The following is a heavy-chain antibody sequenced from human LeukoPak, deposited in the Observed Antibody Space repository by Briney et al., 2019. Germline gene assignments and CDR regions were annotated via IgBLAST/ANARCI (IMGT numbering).Heavy chain of an antibody. CDR3: ARKSRGQHPGYYYMDV. CDR2: IIPIFGTA. Sequence: ASVKVSCKASGGTFSSYAISWVRQAPGQGLEWMGGIIPIFGTANYAQKFQGRVTITADESTSTAYMELSSLRSEDTAVYYCARKSRGQHPGYYYMDVWGKGTTVTISS. J-gene: IGHJ6*03. D-gene: IGHD3-10*01. CDR1: GGTFSSYA. V-gene: IGHV1-69*13.